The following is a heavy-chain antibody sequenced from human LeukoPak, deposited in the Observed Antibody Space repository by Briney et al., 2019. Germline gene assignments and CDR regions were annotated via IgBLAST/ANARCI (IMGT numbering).Heavy chain of an antibody. CDR2: IYYSGST. V-gene: IGHV4-31*03. J-gene: IGHJ3*02. Sequence: SEALSLTCTVSGGSISSGGYYWSWIRQHPGKGLEWIGYIYYSGSTYYNPSLKSRVTISVDTSKNQFSLKLSPVTAADTAVYYCARGGGYSGYGAFDIWGQGTMVTVSS. CDR3: ARGGGYSGYGAFDI. D-gene: IGHD5-12*01. CDR1: GGSISSGGYY.